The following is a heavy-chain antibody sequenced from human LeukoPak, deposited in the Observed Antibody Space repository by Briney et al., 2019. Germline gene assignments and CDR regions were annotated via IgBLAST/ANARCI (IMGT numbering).Heavy chain of an antibody. V-gene: IGHV4-59*01. Sequence: SETLSLTCTVSGGSISSYYWSWIRLPPGKGLEWIGYIHYSGSTHYNPSLKSRVTISVDTSKNQVSLKLRSVTAADTAVYYCAADLTPYSGSFLLPDYWGQGTLVTVSS. J-gene: IGHJ4*02. D-gene: IGHD1-26*01. CDR2: IHYSGST. CDR1: GGSISSYY. CDR3: AADLTPYSGSFLLPDY.